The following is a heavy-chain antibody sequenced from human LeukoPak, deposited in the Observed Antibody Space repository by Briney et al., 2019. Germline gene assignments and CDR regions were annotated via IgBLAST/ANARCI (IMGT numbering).Heavy chain of an antibody. D-gene: IGHD6-19*01. CDR2: IYYSGST. Sequence: SETLSLTCTVSGGSISSYYWSWIRQPPGKGLEWIGYIYYSGSTNYNPSLKSRVTISVDTSKNQFSLKLSSVTAADTAVYYCARVRGSGSDYWGQGTLVTVSS. CDR1: GGSISSYY. J-gene: IGHJ4*02. V-gene: IGHV4-59*01. CDR3: ARVRGSGSDY.